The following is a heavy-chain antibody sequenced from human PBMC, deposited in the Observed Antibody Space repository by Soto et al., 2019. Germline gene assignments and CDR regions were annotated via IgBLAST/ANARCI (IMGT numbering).Heavy chain of an antibody. CDR1: GFTFSSYG. V-gene: IGHV3-33*01. J-gene: IGHJ6*03. CDR3: ARDNWVPAATPLYYYYYMDV. CDR2: IWYDGSNK. Sequence: QVQLVESGGGVVQPGRSLRLSCAASGFTFSSYGMHWVRQAPGKGLEWVAVIWYDGSNKYYADSVKGRFTISRDNSKNTLYLQMNSLRAEDTAVYYCARDNWVPAATPLYYYYYMDVWGKGTTVTVSS. D-gene: IGHD2-2*01.